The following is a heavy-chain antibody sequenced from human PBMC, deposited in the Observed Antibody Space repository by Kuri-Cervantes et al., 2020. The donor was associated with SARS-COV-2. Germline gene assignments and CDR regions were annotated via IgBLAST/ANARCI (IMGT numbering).Heavy chain of an antibody. CDR2: IDYSGST. CDR1: GGSISSSSYY. V-gene: IGHV4-39*01. Sequence: SETLSLTCTVSGGSISSSSYYWGWIRQPPGKGLEWIGSIDYSGSTYYNPSLKSRVTISVDTSKNQFSLKLSSVTAADTAVYYCARQMMSSITIFGVVTTRNWFDPWGQGTLVTVSS. D-gene: IGHD3-3*01. J-gene: IGHJ5*02. CDR3: ARQMMSSITIFGVVTTRNWFDP.